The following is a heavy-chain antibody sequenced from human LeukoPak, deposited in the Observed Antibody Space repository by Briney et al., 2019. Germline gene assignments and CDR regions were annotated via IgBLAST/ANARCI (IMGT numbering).Heavy chain of an antibody. Sequence: ASVKVSCKASGGTFSSYAISWVRQAPGQGLEWMGGIIPIFGTANYAQKFQGRVTITTDESTSTAYMELSSLRSEDTAVYYCAREGEYCSGGSCYFDYWGQGTLVTVSS. J-gene: IGHJ4*02. CDR2: IIPIFGTA. V-gene: IGHV1-69*05. D-gene: IGHD2-15*01. CDR3: AREGEYCSGGSCYFDY. CDR1: GGTFSSYA.